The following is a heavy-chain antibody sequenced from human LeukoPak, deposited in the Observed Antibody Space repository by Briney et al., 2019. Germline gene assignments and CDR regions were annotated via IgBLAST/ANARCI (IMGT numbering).Heavy chain of an antibody. CDR1: GGTISSSSYY. CDR2: IYYSGST. J-gene: IGHJ4*02. D-gene: IGHD6-19*01. CDR3: ARVLAVAGTSSYFDY. V-gene: IGHV4-39*07. Sequence: SETLSLTCTVSGGTISSSSYYWGWIRQPPGKGLGWIGSIYYSGSTYYNPSLKSRVTISVDTSKNQFSLKLSSVTAADTAVYYCARVLAVAGTSSYFDYWGQGTLVTVSS.